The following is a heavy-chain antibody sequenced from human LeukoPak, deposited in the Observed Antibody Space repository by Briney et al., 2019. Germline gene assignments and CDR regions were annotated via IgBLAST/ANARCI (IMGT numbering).Heavy chain of an antibody. Sequence: GGSLRLSCAASGFTFSSYAMSWVRQAPGKGLEWVSAISGSGGSTYYADSVKGRFTISRDNSKNTLYLQMNGLRAEDTAVYYCAKDLSSATAYYFDYWGQGTLVTVSS. D-gene: IGHD2/OR15-2a*01. CDR3: AKDLSSATAYYFDY. CDR1: GFTFSSYA. V-gene: IGHV3-23*01. CDR2: ISGSGGST. J-gene: IGHJ4*02.